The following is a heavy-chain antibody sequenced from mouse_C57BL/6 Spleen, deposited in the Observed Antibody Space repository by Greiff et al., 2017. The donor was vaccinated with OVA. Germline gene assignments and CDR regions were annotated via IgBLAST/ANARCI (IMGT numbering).Heavy chain of an antibody. CDR1: GYTFTSYW. CDR3: AIIYDGYYDYFDY. J-gene: IGHJ2*01. CDR2: INPSSGYT. V-gene: IGHV1-7*01. D-gene: IGHD2-3*01. Sequence: VKLVESGAELAKPGASVKLSCKASGYTFTSYWMHWVKQRPGQGLEWIGYINPSSGYTKYNQKFKDKATLTADKSSSTAYMQLSSLTYEDSAVYYCAIIYDGYYDYFDYWGQGTTLTVSS.